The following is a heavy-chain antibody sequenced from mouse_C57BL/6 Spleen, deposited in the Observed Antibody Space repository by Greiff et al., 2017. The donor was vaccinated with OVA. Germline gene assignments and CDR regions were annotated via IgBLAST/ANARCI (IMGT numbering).Heavy chain of an antibody. CDR1: GYTFTSYW. CDR3: ARGAHYGSFAY. J-gene: IGHJ3*01. V-gene: IGHV1-69*01. D-gene: IGHD1-2*01. Sequence: QVQLQQSGAELVMPGASVKLSCKASGYTFTSYWMHWVKQRPGQGLEWIGEIDPSDSYTNYNQKFKGKSTLTVDKSSSTAYMQLSSLTSEDSAVYYCARGAHYGSFAYWGQGTLVTVSA. CDR2: IDPSDSYT.